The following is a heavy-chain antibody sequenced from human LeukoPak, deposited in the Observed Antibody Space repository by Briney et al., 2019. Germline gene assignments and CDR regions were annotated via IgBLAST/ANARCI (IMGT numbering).Heavy chain of an antibody. D-gene: IGHD6-19*01. CDR3: ARAKLAGYSSGWYIDY. CDR1: GGSISSSSYY. CDR2: IYTSGST. V-gene: IGHV4-61*02. Sequence: PSETLSLTCTVSGGSISSSSYYWSWIRQPAGKGLEWIGRIYTSGSTNYNPSLKSRVTMSVDTSKNQFSLKLSSVTAADTAVYYCARAKLAGYSSGWYIDYWGQGTLVTVSS. J-gene: IGHJ4*02.